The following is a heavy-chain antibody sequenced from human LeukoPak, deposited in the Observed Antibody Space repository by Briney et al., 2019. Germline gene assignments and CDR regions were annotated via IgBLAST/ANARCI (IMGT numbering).Heavy chain of an antibody. J-gene: IGHJ4*02. D-gene: IGHD3-10*01. CDR3: SGWDGSYEY. CDR2: IRTKANTYAT. V-gene: IGHV3-73*01. Sequence: PGGSLRLSCAASGFTFSDSTIYWVRQVSGKGPEWLGHIRTKANTYATAVAASVKGSFTIARLDSRNTAYLQMNSLNSEDTAVYYCSGWDGSYEYWGQGTLVTVSS. CDR1: GFTFSDST.